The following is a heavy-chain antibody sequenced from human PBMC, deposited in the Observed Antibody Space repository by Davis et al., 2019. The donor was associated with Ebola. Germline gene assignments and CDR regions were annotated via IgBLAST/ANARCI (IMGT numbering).Heavy chain of an antibody. V-gene: IGHV3-23*01. Sequence: GSLRLSCAASGFIFSSYAMSWARQAPGKGLEWVSSISVRSITYHADSVKGRFTISRDNSKNTLYLQMNSLRAEDTAVYYCAKVHPPTTVTTGWFDPWGQGTLVTVSS. D-gene: IGHD4-17*01. J-gene: IGHJ5*02. CDR1: GFIFSSYA. CDR3: AKVHPPTTVTTGWFDP. CDR2: ISVRSIT.